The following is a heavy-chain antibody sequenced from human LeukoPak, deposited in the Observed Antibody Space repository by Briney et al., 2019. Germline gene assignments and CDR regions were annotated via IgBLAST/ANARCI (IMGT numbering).Heavy chain of an antibody. CDR1: GFTFGIYD. Sequence: GGSLRLSCAASGFTFGIYDLSWVRQAPGKGLECVSAINRGVGSTYYADSVKGRFTISRDNSKNTLYLQMNSLRAEDTAVYYCARDIAAAGPPPTFWGQGTLVTVSS. J-gene: IGHJ4*02. D-gene: IGHD6-13*01. CDR3: ARDIAAAGPPPTF. V-gene: IGHV3-23*01. CDR2: INRGVGST.